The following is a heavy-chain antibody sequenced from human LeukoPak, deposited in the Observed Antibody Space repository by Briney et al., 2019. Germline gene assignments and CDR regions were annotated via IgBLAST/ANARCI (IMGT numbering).Heavy chain of an antibody. Sequence: GRSLRLSCAASGLTFDDYAMHWVRQAPGKGLEWVSGISWNSGSIGYADSVKGRFTISRDNAKDSLYLQMNSLRAEDMALYYCAKGGQPRGYSYGYWVYFDYWGQGTLVTVSS. J-gene: IGHJ4*02. V-gene: IGHV3-9*03. CDR1: GLTFDDYA. CDR3: AKGGQPRGYSYGYWVYFDY. D-gene: IGHD5-18*01. CDR2: ISWNSGSI.